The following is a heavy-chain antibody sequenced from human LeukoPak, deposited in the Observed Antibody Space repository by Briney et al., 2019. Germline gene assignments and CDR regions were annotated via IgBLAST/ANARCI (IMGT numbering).Heavy chain of an antibody. CDR3: ARENRIVVVPAAIILVRGVRVYYYYMDV. J-gene: IGHJ6*03. CDR2: IKQDGSEK. Sequence: PGGSLRLSCAASGFTFSSYWMSWVRQAPGKGLEWVGNIKQDGSEKYYADTVKGRFTISRDTAKNTPYLQMSSLRAEDTAVYYCARENRIVVVPAAIILVRGVRVYYYYMDVWGKGTTVTISS. D-gene: IGHD2-2*01. CDR1: GFTFSSYW. V-gene: IGHV3-7*01.